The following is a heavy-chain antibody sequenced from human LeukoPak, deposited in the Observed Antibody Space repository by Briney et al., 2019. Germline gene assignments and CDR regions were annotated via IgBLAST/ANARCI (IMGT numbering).Heavy chain of an antibody. CDR2: VYSGGST. J-gene: IGHJ4*02. V-gene: IGHV3-66*01. CDR3: ARDPPAVLIDTYG. CDR1: GFIVTNNY. Sequence: PGGSLRLSCTASGFIVTNNYINWVCQAPGKGLEWVSLVYSGGSTYYADSVKGRFTISRDNSKNMVYLQMNSLRAEDTAMYYCARDPPAVLIDTYGWDQGTLVTVSS. D-gene: IGHD2-8*01.